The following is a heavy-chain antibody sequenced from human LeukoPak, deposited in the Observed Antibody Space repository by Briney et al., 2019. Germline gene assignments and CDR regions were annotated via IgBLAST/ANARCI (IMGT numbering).Heavy chain of an antibody. Sequence: SETLSLTCAVYGGSFSGYYWSWIRQPPGKGLEWIGEINHSGSTNYNPSLKSRVTISVDTSKNQFSLKLSSVTAADTAVYYCARDLGAVGSGSPFEVGYWGQGSLVTVSS. D-gene: IGHD3-10*01. CDR3: ARDLGAVGSGSPFEVGY. CDR2: INHSGST. V-gene: IGHV4-34*01. J-gene: IGHJ4*02. CDR1: GGSFSGYY.